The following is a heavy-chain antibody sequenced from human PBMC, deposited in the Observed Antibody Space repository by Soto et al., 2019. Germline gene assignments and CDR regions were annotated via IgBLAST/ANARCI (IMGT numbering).Heavy chain of an antibody. CDR3: ARGKGMEENYYYYGLDI. V-gene: IGHV1-3*01. J-gene: IGHJ6*02. D-gene: IGHD1-1*01. CDR1: WYPLTTHA. Sequence: XAVKVACKASWYPLTTHAVHWVRQAPGQSLEWMGWINGGTGQTKHSQRFQGRVNITRDTSASTAYMELSSLRSEDTAVYYCARGKGMEENYYYYGLDIWGQGTTVTVTS. CDR2: INGGTGQT.